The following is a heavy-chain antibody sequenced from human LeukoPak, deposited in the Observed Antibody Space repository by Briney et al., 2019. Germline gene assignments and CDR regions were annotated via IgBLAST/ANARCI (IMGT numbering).Heavy chain of an antibody. D-gene: IGHD3-10*01. CDR1: GGTFSSYA. CDR3: ASPLFRPSAPSYYYYMDV. CDR2: IIPIFGTA. V-gene: IGHV1-69*05. J-gene: IGHJ6*03. Sequence: SVTVSCKASGGTFSSYAISWVRQAPGQGLEWMGGIIPIFGTANYAQKFKGRVTITTDESTSTAYMELSSLRSEDTAVYYCASPLFRPSAPSYYYYMDVWGKGTTVTVSS.